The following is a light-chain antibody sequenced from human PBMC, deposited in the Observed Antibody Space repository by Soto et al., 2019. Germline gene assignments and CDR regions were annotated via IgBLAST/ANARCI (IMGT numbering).Light chain of an antibody. CDR1: SSYVGGFNS. V-gene: IGLV2-14*03. Sequence: QSVLTQPASVSGSPGQSITISCTGTSSYVGGFNSVSWYQLRPGTAPKLILYDVVDRPSGVSYRFSGSKSGNTASLTISGLQAADEADYFCSSYTSTMTNVFGSGTQLTVL. CDR3: SSYTSTMTNV. J-gene: IGLJ1*01. CDR2: DVV.